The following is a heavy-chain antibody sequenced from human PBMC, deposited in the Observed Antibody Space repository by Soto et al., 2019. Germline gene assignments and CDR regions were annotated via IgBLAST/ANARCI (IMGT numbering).Heavy chain of an antibody. D-gene: IGHD6-19*01. CDR3: AKEGYGSGWYWES. V-gene: IGHV3-23*01. Sequence: EVQLLESGGGLVQPGGSLRLSCAASGFSFSGSAMCWVRQGPGKGLEFVSSITRSGSEAFYADSVKGRFTMSRDNSKNMLFLQMNSLRAEETAVYYCAKEGYGSGWYWESWGQGALVTGS. CDR2: ITRSGSEA. J-gene: IGHJ5*02. CDR1: GFSFSGSA.